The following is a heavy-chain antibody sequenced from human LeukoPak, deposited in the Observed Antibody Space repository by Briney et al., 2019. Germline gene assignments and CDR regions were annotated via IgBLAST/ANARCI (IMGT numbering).Heavy chain of an antibody. V-gene: IGHV3-15*01. Sequence: GGSLRLSCAASGFTFSSYWMSWVRQAPGKGLEWVGRIKSKTDGGTTDYAAPVKGRFTISRDDSKNTLYLQMNSLKTEDTAVYYCTTRSPRNSYGYPYYFDYWGQGTLVTVSS. CDR2: IKSKTDGGTT. D-gene: IGHD5-18*01. CDR3: TTRSPRNSYGYPYYFDY. CDR1: GFTFSSYW. J-gene: IGHJ4*02.